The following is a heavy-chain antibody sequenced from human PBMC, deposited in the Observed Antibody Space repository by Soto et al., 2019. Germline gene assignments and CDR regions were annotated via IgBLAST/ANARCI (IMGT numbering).Heavy chain of an antibody. CDR3: AKEWVYDSSGWSFDY. Sequence: GGSLRLSCATSGFTFSSYGMHWVRQAPGKGLEWVAVVSDDGSNKYYADSVKGRFTISRDNSKNTLYLQMNSLRAEDTAVYYCAKEWVYDSSGWSFDYWGQGTLVTVSS. CDR2: VSDDGSNK. J-gene: IGHJ4*02. V-gene: IGHV3-30*18. CDR1: GFTFSSYG. D-gene: IGHD3-22*01.